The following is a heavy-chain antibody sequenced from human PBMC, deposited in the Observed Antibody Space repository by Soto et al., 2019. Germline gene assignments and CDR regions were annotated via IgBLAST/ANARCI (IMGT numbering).Heavy chain of an antibody. CDR3: ARQTLWDRRGSSPAFDS. CDR2: IDPSDSYT. J-gene: IGHJ4*02. D-gene: IGHD3-22*01. CDR1: GYSFTSYW. V-gene: IGHV5-10-1*01. Sequence: ESLKISCKGSGYSFTSYWISWVRQMPGKGLEWMGRIDPSDSYTNYSPSFQGHVTISADKSISTAYLQWSSLKASDTAMYYCARQTLWDRRGSSPAFDSWGPGTLVPVSS.